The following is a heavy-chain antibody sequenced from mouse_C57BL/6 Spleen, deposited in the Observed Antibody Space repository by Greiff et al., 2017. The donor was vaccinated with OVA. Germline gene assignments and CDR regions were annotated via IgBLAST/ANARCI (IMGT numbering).Heavy chain of an antibody. CDR3: ARLRIDYYAMDY. V-gene: IGHV5-6*01. CDR1: GFTFSSYG. J-gene: IGHJ4*01. D-gene: IGHD3-2*02. Sequence: EVQRVESGGDLVKPGGSLKLSCAASGFTFSSYGMSWVRQTPDKRLEWVATISSGGSYTYYPDSVKGRFTISRDNAKNTLYLQMSSLKSEDTAMYYCARLRIDYYAMDYWGQGTSVTVSS. CDR2: ISSGGSYT.